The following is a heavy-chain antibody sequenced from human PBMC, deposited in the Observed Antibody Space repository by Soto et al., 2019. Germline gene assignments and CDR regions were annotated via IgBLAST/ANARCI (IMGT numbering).Heavy chain of an antibody. CDR2: ISWDGGST. Sequence: GFLRPFCSASGFTSEEYTMQWGRQAPGEGVGGGALISWDGGSTYYADSEKGRFTISRDNSKNSQYLQMNSLRTEDPDLYYCAKDQTYCGGDCYFGYYYGMDVWGQGTTVTVSS. J-gene: IGHJ6*02. D-gene: IGHD2-21*02. V-gene: IGHV3-43*01. CDR1: GFTSEEYT. CDR3: AKDQTYCGGDCYFGYYYGMDV.